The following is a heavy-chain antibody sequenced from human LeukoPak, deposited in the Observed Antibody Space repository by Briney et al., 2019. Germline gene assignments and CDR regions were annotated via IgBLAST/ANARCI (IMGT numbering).Heavy chain of an antibody. CDR3: ARERRGGSYFTEKRLDH. V-gene: IGHV1-69*01. CDR1: GGTFSNYA. D-gene: IGHD1-26*01. CDR2: IIPIFGTA. Sequence: ASVKVSCKASGGTFSNYAISWVRQAPGQGLEWMGVIIPIFGTANYAQKFQGRVTITADESTGTAYMELSSLRSEDTAVYYCARERRGGSYFTEKRLDHWGQGTLVAVSS. J-gene: IGHJ4*02.